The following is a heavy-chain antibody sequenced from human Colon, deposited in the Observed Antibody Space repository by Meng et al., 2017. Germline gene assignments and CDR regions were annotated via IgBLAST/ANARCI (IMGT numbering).Heavy chain of an antibody. Sequence: GPPAAAGPGRVRPSETLSLTCNVSGGSVSSASYYWSWIRQPPGKGLEWIGLIHYSGSRNYNPSLKSRVTMSVDTSKNQVSLRLTSVTAADTAVYYCARFYGSGTFEVHDYWGQGTLVTVSS. CDR2: IHYSGSR. J-gene: IGHJ4*02. CDR1: GGSVSSASYY. CDR3: ARFYGSGTFEVHDY. V-gene: IGHV4-61*01. D-gene: IGHD3-10*01.